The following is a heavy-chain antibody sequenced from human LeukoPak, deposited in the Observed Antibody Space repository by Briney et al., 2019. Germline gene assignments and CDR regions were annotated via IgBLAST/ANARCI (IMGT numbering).Heavy chain of an antibody. D-gene: IGHD6-13*01. J-gene: IGHJ4*02. Sequence: GGSLRLSCAASGFTLSRYWMSWVRQPPGKGLEWVANIKNDGSEKYYVDSVKGRFTISRDNAKNSLYLQMNSLRAEDTAVYYCARVGSAEGTLEDYWGQGTLVTVSS. CDR1: GFTLSRYW. V-gene: IGHV3-7*01. CDR3: ARVGSAEGTLEDY. CDR2: IKNDGSEK.